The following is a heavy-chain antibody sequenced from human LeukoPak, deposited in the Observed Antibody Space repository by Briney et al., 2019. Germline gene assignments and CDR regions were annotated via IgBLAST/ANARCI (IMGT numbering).Heavy chain of an antibody. CDR3: ARDPPILTGYYAY. CDR2: INPNSGGT. Sequence: GASVKVSCKASGYTFTGYYMHWVRQAPGQGLEWMGWINPNSGGTNYAQKFQGRVTMTRDTSISTAYMELSRLRSDDTAVYYCARDPPILTGYYAYWGQGTLVTVSS. J-gene: IGHJ4*02. V-gene: IGHV1-2*02. CDR1: GYTFTGYY. D-gene: IGHD3-9*01.